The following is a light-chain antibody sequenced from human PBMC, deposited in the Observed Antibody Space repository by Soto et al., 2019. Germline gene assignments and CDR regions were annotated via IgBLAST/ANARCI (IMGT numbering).Light chain of an antibody. Sequence: QSALTQPPSASGTPGQRVTISCSGTNSNIGSNPVNWYQQLPGTAPKLLIYSDDQRPSGVPDRFSGSRSVTSASLAISGLQSEDEADYYCAAWDHSLNGYVFGIGTKVTVL. J-gene: IGLJ1*01. CDR1: NSNIGSNP. CDR3: AAWDHSLNGYV. CDR2: SDD. V-gene: IGLV1-44*01.